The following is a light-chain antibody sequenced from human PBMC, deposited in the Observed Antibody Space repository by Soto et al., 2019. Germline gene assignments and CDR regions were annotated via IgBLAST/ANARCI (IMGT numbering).Light chain of an antibody. Sequence: QSVLTQPASVSGSPGQSITISCTGTSTDVGGYNYVSWYQQHPGKAPKLIIYEVSNRPSGASNRFSGSKSGNTASLTISGLQAEDVADYYCSSYTSSSTYVFGTGTKVTVL. CDR1: STDVGGYNY. CDR3: SSYTSSSTYV. J-gene: IGLJ1*01. CDR2: EVS. V-gene: IGLV2-14*01.